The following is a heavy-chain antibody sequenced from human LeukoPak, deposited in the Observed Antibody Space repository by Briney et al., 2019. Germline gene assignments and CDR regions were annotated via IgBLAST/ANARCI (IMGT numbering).Heavy chain of an antibody. D-gene: IGHD3-10*01. V-gene: IGHV4-34*01. CDR2: INHSGST. Sequence: SETLSLTCAVYGGSFSGYYWSWIRQPPGKGLEWIGEINHSGSTNYNPSLKSRVTISVDTSKNQFSLKLSSVTAADTAVYYCARGRGKDTLWFGGKGHRLDYWGQGTLVTVSS. CDR1: GGSFSGYY. J-gene: IGHJ4*02. CDR3: ARGRGKDTLWFGGKGHRLDY.